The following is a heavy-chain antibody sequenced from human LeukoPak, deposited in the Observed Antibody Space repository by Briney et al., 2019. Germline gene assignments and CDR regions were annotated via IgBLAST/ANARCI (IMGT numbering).Heavy chain of an antibody. CDR1: GFTFSSYS. CDR3: ARDLHGDYPDY. D-gene: IGHD4-17*01. V-gene: IGHV3-48*01. CDR2: ISSSSSTI. Sequence: PGGSLRLSCAASGFTFSSYSMNWVRQAPGKGLEWVSYISSSSSTIYYADSVKGRFTISRDNAKNSLYLQMNSLRAEDTAVYYCARDLHGDYPDYWGQGTLATVSS. J-gene: IGHJ4*02.